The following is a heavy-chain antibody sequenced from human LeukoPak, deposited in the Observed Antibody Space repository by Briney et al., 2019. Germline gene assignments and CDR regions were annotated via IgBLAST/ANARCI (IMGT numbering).Heavy chain of an antibody. V-gene: IGHV4-39*07. CDR1: GGSISSSSYY. CDR3: ARSCRILYIVATIRARLGGNGFDI. D-gene: IGHD5-12*01. J-gene: IGHJ3*02. CDR2: IYHSGST. Sequence: SETLSLTCTVSGGSISSSSYYWGWIRQPPGKGLEWIGSIYHSGSTYYNPSLKSRVTIAVETSKNQFSLKLSSVTAADKAVYYCARSCRILYIVATIRARLGGNGFDIWGQGTMVTVSS.